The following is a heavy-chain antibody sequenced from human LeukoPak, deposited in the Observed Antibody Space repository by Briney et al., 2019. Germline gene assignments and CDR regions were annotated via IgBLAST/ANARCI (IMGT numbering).Heavy chain of an antibody. CDR3: AKGRGGYSGYVAWSYFDY. CDR2: ISGSGGST. V-gene: IGHV3-23*01. J-gene: IGHJ4*02. Sequence: PGGPLRLSCAASGFTFSSYAMSWVRQAPGKGLEWVSAISGSGGSTYYADSVKGRFTISRDNSKNTLYLQMNSLRAEDTAVYYCAKGRGGYSGYVAWSYFDYWGQGTLVTVSS. CDR1: GFTFSSYA. D-gene: IGHD5-12*01.